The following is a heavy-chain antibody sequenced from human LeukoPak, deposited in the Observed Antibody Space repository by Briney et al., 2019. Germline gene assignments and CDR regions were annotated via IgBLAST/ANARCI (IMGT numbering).Heavy chain of an antibody. CDR3: ARDALGYSSGWYYFDY. CDR2: IYPGDSDT. D-gene: IGHD6-19*01. Sequence: PGESLKISCKGSGYSFTSYWLGWVRQMPGKGLEWMGIIYPGDSDTRYSPSFQGQVTISADKSISTAYLQWSSLKASDTAMYYCARDALGYSSGWYYFDYWGQGTLVTVSS. J-gene: IGHJ4*02. V-gene: IGHV5-51*01. CDR1: GYSFTSYW.